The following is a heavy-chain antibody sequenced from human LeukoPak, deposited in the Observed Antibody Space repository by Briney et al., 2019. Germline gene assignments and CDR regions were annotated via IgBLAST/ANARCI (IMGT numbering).Heavy chain of an antibody. CDR3: AKWHERLLAFDS. CDR1: GDSITNYY. V-gene: IGHV4-59*01. Sequence: SETLSLTCSVSGDSITNYYWNWDRQPPGKGLEWIGYIHYTGKNYYNPSLKSRITMSVDTSKSQFSLKLSSVTTADTAVYYCAKWHERLLAFDSWGQGALVTVSS. D-gene: IGHD1-1*01. J-gene: IGHJ4*02. CDR2: IHYTGKN.